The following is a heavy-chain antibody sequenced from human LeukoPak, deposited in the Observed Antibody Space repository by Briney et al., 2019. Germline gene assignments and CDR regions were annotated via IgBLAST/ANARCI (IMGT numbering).Heavy chain of an antibody. CDR1: GFTFSSHG. CDR2: ISGSGDNT. Sequence: GGSLRLSCAASGFTFSSHGMSWVRQAPGKGLEWVSTISGSGDNTYYADSVKGRFTISRGNAKNSLYLQMNSLRAEDTAVYYCARVRSFGKKYYFDYWGQGTLVTVSS. J-gene: IGHJ4*02. D-gene: IGHD1-26*01. V-gene: IGHV3-23*01. CDR3: ARVRSFGKKYYFDY.